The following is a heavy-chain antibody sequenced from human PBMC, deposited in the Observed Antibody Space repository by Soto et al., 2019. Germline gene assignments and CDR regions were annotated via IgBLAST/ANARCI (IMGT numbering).Heavy chain of an antibody. D-gene: IGHD4-17*01. V-gene: IGHV4-30-2*01. CDR1: GSSISSGGYS. CDR3: ARAQMTTVTHAFDI. J-gene: IGHJ3*02. Sequence: TLSLTCAVSGSSISSGGYSWSWIQQPPGKGLEWIGYIYHSGSTYYNPSLKSRVTISVDRSKNQFSLKLSSVTAADTAVYYCARAQMTTVTHAFDIWGQGTMVTVSS. CDR2: IYHSGST.